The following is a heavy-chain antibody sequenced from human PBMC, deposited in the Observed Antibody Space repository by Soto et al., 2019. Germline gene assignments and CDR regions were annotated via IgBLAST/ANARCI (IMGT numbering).Heavy chain of an antibody. V-gene: IGHV3-11*06. CDR2: ITSRNTVT. CDR1: GFLFTDYF. CDR3: ARESHRNDAFDI. J-gene: IGHJ3*02. Sequence: GGSLRLSCAASGFLFTDYFMSWIRQSPGKGLEWVSYITSRNTVTNYADSVKGRFTISRDTASNSLYLQMNSLRADDTAVYYCARESHRNDAFDIWGQGSMVTVSS.